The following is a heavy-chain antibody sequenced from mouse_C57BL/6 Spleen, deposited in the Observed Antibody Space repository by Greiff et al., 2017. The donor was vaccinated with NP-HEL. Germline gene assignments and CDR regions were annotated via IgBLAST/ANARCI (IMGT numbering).Heavy chain of an antibody. CDR1: GYTFTSYW. CDR3: ARSPYGNYFDY. V-gene: IGHV1-69*01. J-gene: IGHJ2*01. Sequence: VQLQQPGAELVMPGASVKLSCKASGYTFTSYWMHWVKQRPGQGLEWIGEIDPSDSYTNYNQKFKGKSTLTVDTSSSTAYMQLSSLTSDDSAVYYSARSPYGNYFDYWGQGTTLTVSS. D-gene: IGHD2-1*01. CDR2: IDPSDSYT.